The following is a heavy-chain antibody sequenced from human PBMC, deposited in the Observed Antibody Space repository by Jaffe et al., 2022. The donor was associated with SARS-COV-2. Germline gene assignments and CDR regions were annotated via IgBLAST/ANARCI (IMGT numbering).Heavy chain of an antibody. CDR3: ARHGYDYYYYGMDV. V-gene: IGHV4-39*01. D-gene: IGHD1-1*01. CDR1: GGSISSSSYY. J-gene: IGHJ6*02. Sequence: QLQLQESGPGLVKPSETLSLTCTVSGGSISSSSYYWGWIRQPPGKGLEWIGSIYYSGSTYYNPSLKSRVTISVDTSKNQFSLKLSSVTAADTAVYYCARHGYDYYYYGMDVWGQGTTVTVSS. CDR2: IYYSGST.